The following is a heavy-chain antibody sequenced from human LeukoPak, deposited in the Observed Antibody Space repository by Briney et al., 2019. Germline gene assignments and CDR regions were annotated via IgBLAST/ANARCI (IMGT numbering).Heavy chain of an antibody. V-gene: IGHV4-34*01. CDR3: ARVREDSYYERTGWYFDY. CDR2: INHSGST. Sequence: SETLSLTCAVYGGSFSGYYWSWIRQPPGKGLEWIGEINHSGSTNYNPSLKSRVTISVDTSRNQFSLNLSSVTAADAAVYYCARVREDSYYERTGWYFDYWGQGTLVTVSS. J-gene: IGHJ4*02. CDR1: GGSFSGYY. D-gene: IGHD3-22*01.